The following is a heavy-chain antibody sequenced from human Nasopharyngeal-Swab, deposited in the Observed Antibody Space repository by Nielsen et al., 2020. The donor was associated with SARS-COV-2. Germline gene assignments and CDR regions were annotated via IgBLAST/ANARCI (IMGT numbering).Heavy chain of an antibody. D-gene: IGHD4-17*01. CDR3: ARGGWGDYPDY. CDR2: INHSGST. CDR1: GGSFSGYY. J-gene: IGHJ4*02. V-gene: IGHV4-34*01. Sequence: LRLSCAVYGGSFSGYYWSWIRQPPGKGLEWIGEINHSGSTNYNPSLQSRVTISVDTSKNQFPLKLSSVTAADTAVYYCARGGWGDYPDYWGQGTLVTVSS.